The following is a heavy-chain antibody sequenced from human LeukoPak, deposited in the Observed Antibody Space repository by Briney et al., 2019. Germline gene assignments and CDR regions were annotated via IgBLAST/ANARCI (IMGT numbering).Heavy chain of an antibody. CDR2: IYGDDDK. Sequence: SGPTLVKPTQPRTLTCTFPSFSLPTTGVGVGWIRQPPGKALEWLALIYGDDDKLYNPSLKSRLTVTKDTSKNQVVLTMTNIGPVDRATYYCAHRATAATGTVKDCFHPWGQGTPVTVSS. CDR1: SFSLPTTGVG. V-gene: IGHV2-5*02. CDR3: AHRATAATGTVKDCFHP. D-gene: IGHD6-13*01. J-gene: IGHJ5*02.